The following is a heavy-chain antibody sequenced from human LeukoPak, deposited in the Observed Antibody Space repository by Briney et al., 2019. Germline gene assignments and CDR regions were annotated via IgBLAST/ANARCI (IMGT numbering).Heavy chain of an antibody. CDR2: INHSGST. CDR3: AKYSSGHLY. J-gene: IGHJ4*02. D-gene: IGHD6-19*01. CDR1: GGSFSGYY. V-gene: IGHV4-34*01. Sequence: SETLSLTCAVYGGSFSGYYWSWIRQPPGKGLEWIGEINHSGSTNYNPSLKSRVTISVDTSKNQFSLKLSSVTAADTAVYYCAKYSSGHLYWGQGTLVTVSS.